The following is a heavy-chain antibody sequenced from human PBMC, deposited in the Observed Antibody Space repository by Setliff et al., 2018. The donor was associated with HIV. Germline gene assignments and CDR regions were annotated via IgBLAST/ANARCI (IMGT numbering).Heavy chain of an antibody. J-gene: IGHJ4*02. Sequence: ASVKVSCKASGYTFADYYIHWVQQAPGKGLEWMGRVDPEDGETTYAEKFQGRITITADTSTDTAYLELCSLRSEDSAFYYCTTPLDSSGYFGSDYFDYWGQGALVTVSS. V-gene: IGHV1-69-2*01. CDR1: GYTFADYY. D-gene: IGHD3-22*01. CDR2: VDPEDGET. CDR3: TTPLDSSGYFGSDYFDY.